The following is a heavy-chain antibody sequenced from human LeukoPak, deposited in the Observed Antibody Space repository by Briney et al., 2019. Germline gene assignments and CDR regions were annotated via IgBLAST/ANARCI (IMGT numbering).Heavy chain of an antibody. J-gene: IGHJ4*02. V-gene: IGHV3-30*04. CDR2: ISYDGSNK. Sequence: GGSLRLSCAASGFTFSSYAMHWVRQAPGKGLEGVAVISYDGSNKYYADSVKGRFTISRDNAKNSLYLQMNSLRAEDTALYYCAKGGPITMVRGVLIYFDYWGQGTLVTVSS. CDR3: AKGGPITMVRGVLIYFDY. CDR1: GFTFSSYA. D-gene: IGHD3-10*01.